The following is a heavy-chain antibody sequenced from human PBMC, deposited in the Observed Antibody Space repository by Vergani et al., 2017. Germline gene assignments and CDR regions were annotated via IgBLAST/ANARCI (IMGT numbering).Heavy chain of an antibody. Sequence: EVQLLESGGGLVQPGGSLRLSCAASGFTFSSYAMSWVRQAPGKGLEWVSVIYSGGSSTYYADSVKGRFTISRDNSKNTLYLQMNSLRAEDTAVYYCAKVYDFWSGYYGGYDYWGQGTLVTVSS. CDR3: AKVYDFWSGYYGGYDY. D-gene: IGHD3-3*01. CDR1: GFTFSSYA. CDR2: IYSGGSST. V-gene: IGHV3-23*03. J-gene: IGHJ4*02.